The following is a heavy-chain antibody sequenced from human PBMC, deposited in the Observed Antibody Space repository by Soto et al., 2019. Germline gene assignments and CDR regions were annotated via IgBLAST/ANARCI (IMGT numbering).Heavy chain of an antibody. CDR2: ISGSGGST. CDR3: AKFQGPYGSGSYWDY. CDR1: GFTFSSYA. D-gene: IGHD3-10*01. Sequence: GGSLRLSCAASGFTFSSYAMSWVRQAPGKGLEWVSAISGSGGSTYYADSVKGRFTISRDNSKNTLYLQMNSLRAEDTAVYYCAKFQGPYGSGSYWDYWGQGTLVTVSS. J-gene: IGHJ4*02. V-gene: IGHV3-23*01.